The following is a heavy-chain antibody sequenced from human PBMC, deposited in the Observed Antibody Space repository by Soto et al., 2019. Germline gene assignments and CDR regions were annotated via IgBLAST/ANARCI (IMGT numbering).Heavy chain of an antibody. Sequence: QVQLQESGPGLVKPSQTLSLTCTVSGGSISSGGYYWSWIRQHPGKGLEWIGYIYYSGSTYYNPSLTSRVTISVDTSKNQFSLKLSSVTAADTAVYYCARSPYYGDYFGWFDPWGQGTLVTVSS. CDR2: IYYSGST. J-gene: IGHJ5*02. CDR1: GGSISSGGYY. V-gene: IGHV4-31*03. CDR3: ARSPYYGDYFGWFDP. D-gene: IGHD4-17*01.